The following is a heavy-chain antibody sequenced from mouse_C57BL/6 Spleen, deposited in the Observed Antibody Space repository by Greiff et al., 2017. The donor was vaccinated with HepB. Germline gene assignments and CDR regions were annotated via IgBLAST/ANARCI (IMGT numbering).Heavy chain of an antibody. CDR1: GYTFTSYW. CDR3: AKEKGRDAMDY. V-gene: IGHV1-64*01. Sequence: QVQLQQPGAELVKPGASVKLSCKASGYTFTSYWMHWVKQRPGQGLEWIGMIHPNSGSTNYNEKFKSKATLTVDKSSSTAYMQLSSLTSEDSAVYYCAKEKGRDAMDYWGQGTSVTVSS. J-gene: IGHJ4*01. CDR2: IHPNSGST.